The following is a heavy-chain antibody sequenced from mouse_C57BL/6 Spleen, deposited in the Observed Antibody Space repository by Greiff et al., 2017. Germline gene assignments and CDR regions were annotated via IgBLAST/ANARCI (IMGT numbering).Heavy chain of an antibody. Sequence: VQLQQSGPELVKPGASVKISCKASGYSFTGYYMHWVKQSPEKSLEWIGEINPSTGGTTYNQKFKAKATLPVDKSSSTAYMQLKSLTSEDAAVYYGARTYDDYDGNYAMDYWGQGTSVTVSS. CDR2: INPSTGGT. J-gene: IGHJ4*01. CDR1: GYSFTGYY. CDR3: ARTYDDYDGNYAMDY. V-gene: IGHV1-42*01. D-gene: IGHD2-4*01.